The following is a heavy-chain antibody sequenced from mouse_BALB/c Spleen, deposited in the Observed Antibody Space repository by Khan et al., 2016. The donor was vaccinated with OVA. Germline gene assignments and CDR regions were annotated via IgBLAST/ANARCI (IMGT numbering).Heavy chain of an antibody. V-gene: IGHV5-6*01. Sequence: EVELVESGGDLVKPGGSLRLSCAASGFTFSAYGMPWVRQTPDKRLEWVATINSDGYYTYYPYTVKGRFTISRNNAENTLYLQMSSLKSDDSAIYWCAYHLTGSFAYWGQGTLVTVSA. CDR1: GFTFSAYG. CDR3: AYHLTGSFAY. CDR2: INSDGYYT. D-gene: IGHD4-1*01. J-gene: IGHJ3*01.